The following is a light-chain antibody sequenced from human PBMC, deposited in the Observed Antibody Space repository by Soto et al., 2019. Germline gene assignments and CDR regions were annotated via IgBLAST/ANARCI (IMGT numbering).Light chain of an antibody. CDR3: CSFAGIITWV. CDR1: SNDIGGHNH. J-gene: IGLJ3*02. CDR2: EVT. V-gene: IGLV2-23*02. Sequence: QSALTQPASVSGSPGQSITISCTGTSNDIGGHNHVSWYQQHPGNSPKLIIYEVTARPSGVSNRFSASKSGTTASLTISGLQAEDEADYYCCSFAGIITWVCGGGTKVPVL.